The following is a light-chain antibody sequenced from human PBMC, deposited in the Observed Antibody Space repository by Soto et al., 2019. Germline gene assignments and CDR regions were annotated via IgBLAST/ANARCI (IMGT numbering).Light chain of an antibody. J-gene: IGLJ2*01. V-gene: IGLV1-44*01. CDR2: GNR. Sequence: QSVLTQPPSASGTPGQTVTVSCYGSSSNIGSNTVNWYQQLPGTAPKLLIYGNRNRPSGVPARFSGSKSVTSASLAITGLQAEDEADYYCQSYDRSAHVVFGGGTKLTVL. CDR1: SSNIGSNT. CDR3: QSYDRSAHVV.